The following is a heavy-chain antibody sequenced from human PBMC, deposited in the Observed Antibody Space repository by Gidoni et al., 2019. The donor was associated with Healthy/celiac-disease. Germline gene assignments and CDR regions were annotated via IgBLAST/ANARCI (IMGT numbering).Heavy chain of an antibody. CDR3: AKVGGMRLGELSPPFDY. V-gene: IGHV3-23*01. J-gene: IGHJ4*02. CDR1: GFTFSSYA. Sequence: EVQLLESGGGLVQPGGSLRLSCAASGFTFSSYAMSWVRQAPGKGLEWVSAISGSGGSTYYADSVKGRFTISRDNSKNTLYLQMNSLRAEDTAVYYCAKVGGMRLGELSPPFDYWGQGTLVTVSS. D-gene: IGHD3-16*02. CDR2: ISGSGGST.